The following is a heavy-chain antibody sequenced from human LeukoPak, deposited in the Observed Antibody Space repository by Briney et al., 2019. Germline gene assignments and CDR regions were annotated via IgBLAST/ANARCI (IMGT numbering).Heavy chain of an antibody. Sequence: SGGSLRLSCAASGFTFSSYSMNWVRQAPGKGLEWVSSISSSSSYIYYADSVKGRFTISRDNAKNSLYLQMNSLRAGDTAVYYCARGGSKAYCGGDCYIQHWGQGTLVTVSS. CDR2: ISSSSSYI. CDR3: ARGGSKAYCGGDCYIQH. V-gene: IGHV3-21*01. J-gene: IGHJ1*01. D-gene: IGHD2-21*02. CDR1: GFTFSSYS.